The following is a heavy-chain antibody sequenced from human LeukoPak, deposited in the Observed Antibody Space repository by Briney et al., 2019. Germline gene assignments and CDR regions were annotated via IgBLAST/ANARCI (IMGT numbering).Heavy chain of an antibody. Sequence: PSETLSLTCAVSGYSISSGDYWGWIRQPPGKGLEWIGNIFHRGNTNYNPSLKSRVTISLDTSKNQCSLKLSSVTAADTAVFYCARHASCGDDCYTYYFDYWGQGTLVTVSS. D-gene: IGHD2-21*01. CDR1: GYSISSGDY. CDR2: IFHRGNT. CDR3: ARHASCGDDCYTYYFDY. J-gene: IGHJ4*02. V-gene: IGHV4-38-2*01.